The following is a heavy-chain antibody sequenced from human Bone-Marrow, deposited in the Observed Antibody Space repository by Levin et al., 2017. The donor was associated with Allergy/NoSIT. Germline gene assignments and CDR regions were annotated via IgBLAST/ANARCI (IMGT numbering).Heavy chain of an antibody. CDR2: IYYSGST. CDR3: ARSPVLSGSQIDY. CDR1: GGSISSSTYY. J-gene: IGHJ4*02. Sequence: SETLSLTCTVSGGSISSSTYYWGWIRQPPGKGLEWIGSIYYSGSTYYNPSLKSRVTISVDTSKNQFSLKLSSVTAADTAVYYCARSPVLSGSQIDYWGQGTLVSVSS. V-gene: IGHV4-39*01. D-gene: IGHD1-26*01.